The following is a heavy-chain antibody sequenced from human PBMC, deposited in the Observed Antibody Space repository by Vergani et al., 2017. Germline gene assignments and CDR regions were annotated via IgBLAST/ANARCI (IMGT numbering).Heavy chain of an antibody. D-gene: IGHD3-16*01. CDR1: GFTFSSYS. CDR3: ATFGGVNYYMDV. CDR2: ISSSSSYI. Sequence: EVQLVESGGGLVKPGGSLRLSCAASGFTFSSYSMNWVRQAPGKGLEWVSSISSSSSYIYYADSVKGRFTISRDNAKNSLYLQMNSLRAEDTAVYYCATFGGVNYYMDVWGKGTMVTVSS. V-gene: IGHV3-21*04. J-gene: IGHJ6*03.